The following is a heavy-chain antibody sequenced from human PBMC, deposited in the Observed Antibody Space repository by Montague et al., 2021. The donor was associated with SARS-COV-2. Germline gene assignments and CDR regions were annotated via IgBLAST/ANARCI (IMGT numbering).Heavy chain of an antibody. V-gene: IGHV4-34*01. CDR1: RGSFHIFS. J-gene: IGHJ4*02. CDR2: IDHRGNT. D-gene: IGHD2-21*01. Sequence: SETLSLTCAVYRGSFHIFSWGWIRQSPEKGLEWIGEIDHRGNTNYNPSLKSRVTISVDTSKNQSSLNLTSVTAADTAIYYCARGTRVVGITPGFRYWGQGTQVAVSS. CDR3: ARGTRVVGITPGFRY.